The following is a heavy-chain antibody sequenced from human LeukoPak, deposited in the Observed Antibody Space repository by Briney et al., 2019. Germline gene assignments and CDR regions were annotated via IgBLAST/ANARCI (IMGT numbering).Heavy chain of an antibody. Sequence: PGGSLRLSCAASGFTFSSYAMSWVRQAPGKGLECVSTISGSGGSTSYADSVKGRFTISRDNSKNTLYLQMNSLRAEDTAVYYCAKVLNEAYCGGDCSSPFDYWGQGTLVTVSS. CDR3: AKVLNEAYCGGDCSSPFDY. CDR2: ISGSGGST. V-gene: IGHV3-23*01. D-gene: IGHD2-21*02. J-gene: IGHJ4*02. CDR1: GFTFSSYA.